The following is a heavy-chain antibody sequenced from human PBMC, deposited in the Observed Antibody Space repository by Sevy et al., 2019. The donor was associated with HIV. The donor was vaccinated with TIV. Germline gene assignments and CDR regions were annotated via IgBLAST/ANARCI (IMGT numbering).Heavy chain of an antibody. D-gene: IGHD2-2*01. CDR1: GYTFTGYY. J-gene: IGHJ6*02. CDR3: ARGGYCSSTSCRYYYYGMDV. CDR2: INPNSGGT. V-gene: IGHV1-2*02. Sequence: ASVKVSCKASGYTFTGYYMHWVRQAPGQGLEWMGWINPNSGGTNYAQKFQGRVTMTRETSISTAYMELSRLRSDDTAVYYCARGGYCSSTSCRYYYYGMDVWGQGTTVTVSS.